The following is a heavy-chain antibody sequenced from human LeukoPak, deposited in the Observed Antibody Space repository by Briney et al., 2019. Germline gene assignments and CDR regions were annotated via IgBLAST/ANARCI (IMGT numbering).Heavy chain of an antibody. CDR3: ARGVAAAGTRARKTYYFDY. CDR1: GFTFSDYY. Sequence: GGSLRLSCAASGFTFSDYYMSWIRQAPGKGLEWVSYISSSSSYTNYADSVKGRFTISRDNAKNSLYLQMNSPRAEDTAVYYCARGVAAAGTRARKTYYFDYWGQGTLVTVSS. CDR2: ISSSSSYT. D-gene: IGHD6-13*01. J-gene: IGHJ4*02. V-gene: IGHV3-11*06.